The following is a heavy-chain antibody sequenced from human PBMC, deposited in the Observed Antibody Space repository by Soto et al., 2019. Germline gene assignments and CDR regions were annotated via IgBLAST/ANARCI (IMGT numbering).Heavy chain of an antibody. Sequence: SETLSLTCTVPGGSISSSSYYWGWIRQPPGKGLEWIGSIYYSGSTYYNPSLKSRVTISVDTSKNQFSLKLSSVTAADAAVYYCARHLGPIRIAMVRGVPFDYSSPGTLLTVSS. CDR2: IYYSGST. D-gene: IGHD3-10*01. J-gene: IGHJ4*02. CDR1: GGSISSSSYY. CDR3: ARHLGPIRIAMVRGVPFDY. V-gene: IGHV4-39*01.